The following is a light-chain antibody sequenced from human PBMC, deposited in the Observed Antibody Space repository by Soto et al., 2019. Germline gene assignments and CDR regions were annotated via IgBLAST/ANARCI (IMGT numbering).Light chain of an antibody. CDR2: GAS. V-gene: IGKV3-20*01. J-gene: IGKJ2*01. CDR1: QSITNKY. Sequence: EIVLTQSPDTLSLSPGERATFSCRATQSITNKYVAWYQQKAGQAPRLLIYGASPRATGIPDRFRGSGSGTDFTLSITRLEPEDFAVYYCHQYLDSPNTFGQGTNLEIK. CDR3: HQYLDSPNT.